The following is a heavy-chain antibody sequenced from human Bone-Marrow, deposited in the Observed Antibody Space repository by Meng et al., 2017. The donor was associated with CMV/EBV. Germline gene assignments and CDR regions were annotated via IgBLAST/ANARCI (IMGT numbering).Heavy chain of an antibody. D-gene: IGHD6-19*01. Sequence: ASGYTFTSYGISWVRQAPGQGLEWMGWISAYNGNTNYAQKLQGRVTMTTDTSTSTAYMELRSLRSDDTAVYYCARKAYSSGWYDWFDPWGQGTLVTVSS. CDR2: ISAYNGNT. CDR1: GYTFTSYG. V-gene: IGHV1-18*01. CDR3: ARKAYSSGWYDWFDP. J-gene: IGHJ5*02.